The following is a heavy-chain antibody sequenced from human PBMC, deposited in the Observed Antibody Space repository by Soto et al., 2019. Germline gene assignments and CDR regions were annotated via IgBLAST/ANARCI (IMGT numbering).Heavy chain of an antibody. J-gene: IGHJ4*02. Sequence: GGSLRLSCAASGFTVSSNYMNWVRQAPGKGLEWVSIIYSDGTTSYADSVKGRFTISRDNFKNTLHLQMNSLRAEDTSVYYCAILSNWGQGTLVTVSS. CDR2: IYSDGTT. V-gene: IGHV3-53*01. CDR3: AILSN. D-gene: IGHD6-6*01. CDR1: GFTVSSNY.